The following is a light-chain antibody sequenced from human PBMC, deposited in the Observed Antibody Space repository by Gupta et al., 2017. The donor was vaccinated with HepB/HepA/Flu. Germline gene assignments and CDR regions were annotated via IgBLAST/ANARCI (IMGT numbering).Light chain of an antibody. J-gene: IGKJ2*01. Sequence: DLVMTQSPLSLPVTPGAPASISCRSSQSLLHSNGYNYLDWYLQKPGQSPQLLIYLGSNRASGVPDRFSGSGSGTDFTLKISRVEAEDVGVYYCMQALQTPPYTFGQGTKLEIK. CDR2: LGS. CDR1: QSLLHSNGYNY. V-gene: IGKV2-28*01. CDR3: MQALQTPPYT.